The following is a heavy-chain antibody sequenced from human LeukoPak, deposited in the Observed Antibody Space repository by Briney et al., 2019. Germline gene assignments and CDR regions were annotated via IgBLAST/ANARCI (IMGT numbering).Heavy chain of an antibody. CDR3: ARNGHISAWSYYYYYVDV. V-gene: IGHV1-2*02. D-gene: IGHD6-19*01. CDR2: INPNSGGR. Sequence: GASVTVSCKASGYTFTDYSMHWVRQAPGQGLEWMGWINPNSGGRKYAQKFQGRVTMTRDTSISTAYMELSGLGFGDTAVYYCARNGHISAWSYYYYYVDVWGIGTTVTVSS. J-gene: IGHJ6*03. CDR1: GYTFTDYS.